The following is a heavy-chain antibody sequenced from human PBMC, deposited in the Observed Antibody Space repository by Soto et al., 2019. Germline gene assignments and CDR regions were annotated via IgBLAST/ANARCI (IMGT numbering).Heavy chain of an antibody. J-gene: IGHJ5*02. CDR3: ARGPQWLRSDNWFDP. CDR1: GASVSGYY. CDR2: IHNSGAS. V-gene: IGHV4-59*02. D-gene: IGHD5-12*01. Sequence: QVQLQETGPGLVKPSETLSLTCTVSGASVSGYYWSWIRQTPGKVLEWIGNIHNSGASKYNPSLKSRVTLSLDTSKNEFSLKIGSVTTADTAVYYCARGPQWLRSDNWFDPGGQGNLVTVSS.